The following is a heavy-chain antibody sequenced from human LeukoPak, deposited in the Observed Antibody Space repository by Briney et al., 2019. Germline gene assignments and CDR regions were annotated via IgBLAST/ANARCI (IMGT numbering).Heavy chain of an antibody. J-gene: IGHJ4*02. Sequence: GGSLRLSCVASGFTFSSYWMHWVRQAPGKGLVWVSRINSDGSSTSYADSVKGRFTISRDNAKNTLYLQMNSLRAEDTAVYYCARAPSGAMAPTFFDYWGQGTLVTVSS. D-gene: IGHD1-26*01. CDR3: ARAPSGAMAPTFFDY. V-gene: IGHV3-74*01. CDR1: GFTFSSYW. CDR2: INSDGSST.